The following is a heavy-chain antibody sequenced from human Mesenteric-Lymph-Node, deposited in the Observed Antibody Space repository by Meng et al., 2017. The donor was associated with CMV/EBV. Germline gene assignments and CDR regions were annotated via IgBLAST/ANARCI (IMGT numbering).Heavy chain of an antibody. CDR2: IGAYNGKT. V-gene: IGHV1-18*01. CDR3: VIVMPNTDFDH. D-gene: IGHD2-21*01. J-gene: IGHJ4*02. CDR1: GYTFSTYG. Sequence: SCKSSGYTFSTYGISWVRQAPGLGLEWMGWIGAYNGKTSFAQKFQDRVTMTTDTSTSTAYMELSSLRSEDTAMYYCVIVMPNTDFDHWGQGTLVTVSS.